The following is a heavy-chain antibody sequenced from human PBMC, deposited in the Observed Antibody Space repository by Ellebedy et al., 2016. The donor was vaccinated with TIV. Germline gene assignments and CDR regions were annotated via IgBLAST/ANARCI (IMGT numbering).Heavy chain of an antibody. CDR2: VYYSGST. Sequence: GSLRLXXTVADGSMTGYYWHWVRQPPGKGLEWIGYVYYSGSTTYNPSLWGRVTISIDASKNQFSLELSSVTAADTAVYYCASVDGSHDYWGQGTLVTVSS. V-gene: IGHV4-59*01. CDR3: ASVDGSHDY. D-gene: IGHD1-26*01. J-gene: IGHJ4*02. CDR1: DGSMTGYY.